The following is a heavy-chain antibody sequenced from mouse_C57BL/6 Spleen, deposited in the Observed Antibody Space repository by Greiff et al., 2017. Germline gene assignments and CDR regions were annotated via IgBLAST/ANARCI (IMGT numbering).Heavy chain of an antibody. D-gene: IGHD1-1*01. CDR2: ISSGGDYI. CDR3: TRLGGSSYWYFDV. J-gene: IGHJ1*03. Sequence: DVQLVESGEGLVKPGGSLKLSCAASGFTFSSYAMSWVRQTPEKRLEWVAYISSGGDYIYYADPVKGRFTISRDNARNTLYLQMSSLKSEDTAMYYCTRLGGSSYWYFDVWGTGTTVTVSS. V-gene: IGHV5-9-1*02. CDR1: GFTFSSYA.